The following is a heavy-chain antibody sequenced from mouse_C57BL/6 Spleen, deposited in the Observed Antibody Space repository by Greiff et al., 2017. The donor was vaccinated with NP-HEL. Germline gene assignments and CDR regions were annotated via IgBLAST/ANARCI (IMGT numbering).Heavy chain of an antibody. CDR3: RLGFAY. V-gene: IGHV1-52*01. CDR2: IDPSDSET. Sequence: VQLQQPGAELVRPGSSVKLSCKASGYTFTSYRMHWVKQRPIQGLEWIGNIDPSDSETNYNQKFKDKATLTVDKSSSTAYMQLSSLTSEDSAVYYCRLGFAYWGQGTLVTVSA. CDR1: GYTFTSYR. J-gene: IGHJ3*01.